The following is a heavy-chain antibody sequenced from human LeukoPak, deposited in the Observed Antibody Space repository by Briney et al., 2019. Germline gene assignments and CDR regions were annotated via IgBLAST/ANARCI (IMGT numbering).Heavy chain of an antibody. CDR3: AATYYYDSSGYYLFDY. J-gene: IGHJ4*02. V-gene: IGHV4-30-2*01. Sequence: SQTLSLTCAVSGGSISSGGYSWSWIRQPPGKGLEWIGYIYHSGSTYYNPSLKSRVTISVDTSKNQFSLKLSSVTAADTAVYYCAATYYYDSSGYYLFDYWGQGTLVTVSS. CDR1: GGSISSGGYS. CDR2: IYHSGST. D-gene: IGHD3-22*01.